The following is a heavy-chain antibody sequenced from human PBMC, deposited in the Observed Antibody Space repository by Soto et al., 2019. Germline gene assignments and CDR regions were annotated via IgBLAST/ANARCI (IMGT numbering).Heavy chain of an antibody. Sequence: QVQLVESGGGVVQPGRSLRLSCAASGFTFSSYGMHWVRQAPGKGLEWVAVISYDGSNKYYADSVKGRFTISRDNSKNTLYLQMNSLRAEDTAVYYCAKDILRFLEWLSSRDDAFDIWGQGTMVTVSS. CDR3: AKDILRFLEWLSSRDDAFDI. J-gene: IGHJ3*02. CDR2: ISYDGSNK. CDR1: GFTFSSYG. D-gene: IGHD3-3*01. V-gene: IGHV3-30*18.